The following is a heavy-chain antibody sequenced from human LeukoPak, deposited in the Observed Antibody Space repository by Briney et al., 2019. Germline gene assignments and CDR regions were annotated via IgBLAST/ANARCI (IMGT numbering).Heavy chain of an antibody. CDR2: IVVGSGNT. J-gene: IGHJ3*02. D-gene: IGHD3-10*01. CDR3: AAASIGELYDAFDI. V-gene: IGHV1-58*02. CDR1: GFTFTRSA. Sequence: GASVKVSCKASGFTFTRSAMQWARQARGQRLEWIGWIVVGSGNTHYAQKFQERVTITRDMSTSTAYMELSSLISEDTAVYYCAAASIGELYDAFDIWGQGTMVTVSS.